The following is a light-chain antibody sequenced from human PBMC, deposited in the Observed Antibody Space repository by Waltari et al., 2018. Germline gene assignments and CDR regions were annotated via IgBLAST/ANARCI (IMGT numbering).Light chain of an antibody. Sequence: QAVVTQEPSLTVSPGGTVTLTCASSTGTVTSSSYPNWFQQRSGETPRSLIYNTDNKHPWAPVRFSGSRLGGKAALTVSGVQPEDEADYYCRFYYSGFWVFGGGTKLTVL. V-gene: IGLV7-43*01. CDR2: NTD. CDR3: RFYYSGFWV. CDR1: TGTVTSSSY. J-gene: IGLJ3*02.